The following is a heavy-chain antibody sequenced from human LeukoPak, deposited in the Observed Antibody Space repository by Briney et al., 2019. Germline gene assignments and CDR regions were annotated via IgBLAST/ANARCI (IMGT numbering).Heavy chain of an antibody. CDR2: ISSDGGGT. CDR3: ARYRAAPNYFDF. V-gene: IGHV3-64*01. D-gene: IGHD6-13*01. Sequence: PGGSLRLSCAASGFTFSNYGMHWVRQAPGKGLEYVSAISSDGGGTYYANSVKGRFTISRDNSKNTLSLQMNSLRAEDTAVYYCARYRAAPNYFDFWGQGTLVTVSS. CDR1: GFTFSNYG. J-gene: IGHJ4*02.